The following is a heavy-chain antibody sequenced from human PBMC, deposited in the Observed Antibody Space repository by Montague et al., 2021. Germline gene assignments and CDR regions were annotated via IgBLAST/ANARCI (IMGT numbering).Heavy chain of an antibody. J-gene: IGHJ4*02. CDR1: GFSFSDYY. Sequence: SLRLSWAASGFSFSDYYVDWVRQAPGKGLEWVGRSRNKADSYTTDYAASVKGRFTISRDESKNSLYLQMNSLKTDDTAVYYCATEGKLPGPDFDHWGQGTLVTVSS. D-gene: IGHD1-7*01. CDR3: ATEGKLPGPDFDH. V-gene: IGHV3-72*01. CDR2: SRNKADSYTT.